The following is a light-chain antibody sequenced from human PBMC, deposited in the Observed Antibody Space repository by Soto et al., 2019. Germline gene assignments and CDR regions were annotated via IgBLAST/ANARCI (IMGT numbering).Light chain of an antibody. CDR1: QGISSY. CDR2: AAS. J-gene: IGKJ5*01. V-gene: IGKV1-8*01. Sequence: AIRMTQSPSSFSASTVDRVTITFRASQGISSYLAWYQQKPGKAPKLLIYAASTLQGGVPSRFSGSGSGTDFTLTISRLQSEDFATYYCQQYYSYPFTFGQGTRLEIK. CDR3: QQYYSYPFT.